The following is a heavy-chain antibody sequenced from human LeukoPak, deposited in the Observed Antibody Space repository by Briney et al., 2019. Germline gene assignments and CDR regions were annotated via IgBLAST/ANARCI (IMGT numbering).Heavy chain of an antibody. V-gene: IGHV5-51*01. CDR2: IYPGDSDT. D-gene: IGHD6-6*01. J-gene: IGHJ6*03. CDR1: GYSFTSYW. CDR3: ARTARPGYHYYYMDV. Sequence: GESLKISCKGSGYSFTSYWIGWVRQMPGKGLEWMGIIYPGDSDTRYSPSFQGQVTISADKSISTAYLQWSSLKASDTAMYYCARTARPGYHYYYMDVWGKGTTVTVSS.